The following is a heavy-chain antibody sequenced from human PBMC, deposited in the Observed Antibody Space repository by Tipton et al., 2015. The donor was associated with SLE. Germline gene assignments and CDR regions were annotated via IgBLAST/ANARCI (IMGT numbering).Heavy chain of an antibody. D-gene: IGHD3-10*01. CDR1: GDSINSNYH. Sequence: TLSLTCAVSGDSINSNYHWSWIRQPAGKGLEWIGRFFSSGTTNYNPSLKSRVTISVDTSKNQFSLRLTSVTAADTAVYYCARHGDSYYGSGSHFPFDPWGQGTLVTVSS. CDR2: FFSSGTT. J-gene: IGHJ5*02. CDR3: ARHGDSYYGSGSHFPFDP. V-gene: IGHV4-59*10.